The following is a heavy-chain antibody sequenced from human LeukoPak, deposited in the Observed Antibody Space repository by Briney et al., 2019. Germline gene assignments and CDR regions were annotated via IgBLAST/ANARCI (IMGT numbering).Heavy chain of an antibody. V-gene: IGHV3-23*01. CDR3: AKPSESGRLNIAARLYLDY. CDR1: GFTFSSYA. D-gene: IGHD6-6*01. Sequence: QSGGSLRLSCAASGFTFSSYAMSWVRQAPGKGLEWVSAISGSGGSTYYADSVKGRFTISRDNSKNTLYLQMNSLRAEDTAVYYCAKPSESGRLNIAARLYLDYWGQGTLVTVSS. CDR2: ISGSGGST. J-gene: IGHJ4*02.